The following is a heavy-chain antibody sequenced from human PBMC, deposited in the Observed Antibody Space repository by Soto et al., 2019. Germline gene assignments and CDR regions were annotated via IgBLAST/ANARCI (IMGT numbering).Heavy chain of an antibody. CDR2: ISGSGVST. J-gene: IGHJ6*02. CDR3: AKAYTVSSYYYYGMDV. CDR1: GFTFSSYA. D-gene: IGHD4-4*01. Sequence: GGSLRLSCAASGFTFSSYAMSWVRQAPGKGLGWVSAISGSGVSTYYADSVKGRFTISRDNSKNTLYLQMNSLRAEDKAVYYCAKAYTVSSYYYYGMDVWGQGTTVTV. V-gene: IGHV3-23*01.